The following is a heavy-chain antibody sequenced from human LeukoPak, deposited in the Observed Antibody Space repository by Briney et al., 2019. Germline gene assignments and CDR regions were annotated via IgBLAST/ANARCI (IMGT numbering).Heavy chain of an antibody. Sequence: SETLSLTCTVSGYSISSDYYWGWIRQPPGKGLEWVGRIYHTGTIYYNPSLKSRVTISVDTSKIQFSLKLSSVTATDTAVYYCETGAGIRDLGFDAFDIWGQGTMVTVSS. CDR3: ETGAGIRDLGFDAFDI. V-gene: IGHV4-38-2*02. J-gene: IGHJ3*02. CDR2: IYHTGTI. D-gene: IGHD3-9*01. CDR1: GYSISSDYY.